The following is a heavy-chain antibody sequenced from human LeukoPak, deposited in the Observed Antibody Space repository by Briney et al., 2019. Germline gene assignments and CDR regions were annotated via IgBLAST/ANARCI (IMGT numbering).Heavy chain of an antibody. D-gene: IGHD4-11*01. J-gene: IGHJ4*02. CDR1: GGSFSGYY. Sequence: NPSVTLSLTCAVYGGSFSGYYWSWIRQPPGKGLEWIGEINHSGSTNYNPSLKSRVTISVDTSKNQFSLKLSSVTAADTAVYYCARQSKYYFDYWGQGTLVTVSS. CDR2: INHSGST. CDR3: ARQSKYYFDY. V-gene: IGHV4-34*01.